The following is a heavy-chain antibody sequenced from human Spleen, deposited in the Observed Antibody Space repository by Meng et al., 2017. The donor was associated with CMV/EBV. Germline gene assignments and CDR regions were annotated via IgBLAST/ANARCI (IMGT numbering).Heavy chain of an antibody. CDR3: SRGPPTEIWSVYHWFDP. J-gene: IGHJ5*02. Sequence: SETLSLTCAVYGGSFSGYYWSWIRQPPGKGLEWIGEINHSGGTKYNPSLKSRVTISVDTSKNQFSLGLSSVTAADTAVYYCSRGPPTEIWSVYHWFDPWGQGTLVTVSS. V-gene: IGHV4-34*01. CDR2: INHSGGT. CDR1: GGSFSGYY. D-gene: IGHD3-3*01.